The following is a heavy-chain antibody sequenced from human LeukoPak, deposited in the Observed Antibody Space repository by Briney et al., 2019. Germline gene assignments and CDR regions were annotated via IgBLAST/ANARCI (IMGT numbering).Heavy chain of an antibody. Sequence: ASVKVSCKASGYTFTSYGIFWVRQAPGQGLEWMGWISVYNGNTNYAQKLQGRVTMTTDTSTSTAYMELRSLRSDDTAVYYCARDGRVRDGDYNGSPDDYYYYYYMDVWGKGTTVTVSS. V-gene: IGHV1-18*01. D-gene: IGHD4-17*01. CDR1: GYTFTSYG. CDR3: ARDGRVRDGDYNGSPDDYYYYYYMDV. J-gene: IGHJ6*03. CDR2: ISVYNGNT.